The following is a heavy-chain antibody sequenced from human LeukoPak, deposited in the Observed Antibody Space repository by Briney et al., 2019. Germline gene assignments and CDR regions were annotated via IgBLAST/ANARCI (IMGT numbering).Heavy chain of an antibody. V-gene: IGHV4-38-2*02. D-gene: IGHD1-26*01. CDR1: GYPISSSHY. J-gene: IGHJ4*02. CDR2: IYHNGNT. Sequence: SETLSLTCIVSGYPISSSHYWGWIRQPPGKGLEWIGGIYHNGNTYYNPSLKNRVTISVDTPENQFSLKLSSVTAADTAVYHCASLRERSYYARGFDYWGRGTLVTVSS. CDR3: ASLRERSYYARGFDY.